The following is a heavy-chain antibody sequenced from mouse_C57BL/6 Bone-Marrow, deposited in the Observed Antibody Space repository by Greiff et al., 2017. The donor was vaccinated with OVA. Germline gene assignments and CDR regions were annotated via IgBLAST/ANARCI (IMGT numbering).Heavy chain of an antibody. CDR1: GYTFTSYW. CDR3: ARGDGNYLYAMDY. CDR2: IDPSDSYT. D-gene: IGHD2-1*01. V-gene: IGHV1-50*01. J-gene: IGHJ4*01. Sequence: QVQLQQPGAELVKPGASVKLSCKASGYTFTSYWMQWVKQRPGQGLEWIGEIDPSDSYTNYNQKFKGKATLTVDTSSSTAYMQLSSLTSEDSAVYDCARGDGNYLYAMDYWGQGTSVTVSS.